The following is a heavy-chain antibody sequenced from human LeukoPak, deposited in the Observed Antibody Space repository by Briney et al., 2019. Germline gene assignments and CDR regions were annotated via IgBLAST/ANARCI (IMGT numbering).Heavy chain of an antibody. D-gene: IGHD3-22*01. V-gene: IGHV4-59*01. CDR1: GDSIRSYY. J-gene: IGHJ2*01. CDR3: ARRTPSRSNSSGYYAMGRAGWYFDL. Sequence: SEALSLTCIVSGDSIRSYYWNWIRQAPGKELEGIGHIHNNGDIAFNFSPKIRVTISMYTSKNQFSPKLSSVTAADTAVYYCARRTPSRSNSSGYYAMGRAGWYFDLWGRGTLVTVSS. CDR2: IHNNGDI.